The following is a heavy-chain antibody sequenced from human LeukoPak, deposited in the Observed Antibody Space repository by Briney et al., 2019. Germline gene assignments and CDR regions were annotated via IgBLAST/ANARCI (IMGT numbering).Heavy chain of an antibody. Sequence: ASVKVSCKVSGYTLTELSMHWVRQAPGKGLGWMGGFDPEDGETIYAQKFQSRVTMTEDTSTDTAYMELSSLRSEDTAVYYCATVSNGDFTGYYSMDVWGQGTTVTVSS. J-gene: IGHJ6*02. CDR2: FDPEDGET. CDR3: ATVSNGDFTGYYSMDV. CDR1: GYTLTELS. V-gene: IGHV1-24*01. D-gene: IGHD4-17*01.